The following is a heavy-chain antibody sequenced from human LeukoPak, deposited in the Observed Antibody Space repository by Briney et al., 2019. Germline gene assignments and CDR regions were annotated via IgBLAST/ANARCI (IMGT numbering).Heavy chain of an antibody. CDR3: ARADYYYDSSGCSLDY. Sequence: SETLSLTCTVSGGSISSYYWSWIRQPPGKGLEWIGYIYYSGSTNYNPSLKSRVTISVDTSKNQFSLKLSSVTAADTAVYYCARADYYYDSSGCSLDYWGQGTLVTVSS. CDR2: IYYSGST. J-gene: IGHJ4*02. CDR1: GGSISSYY. D-gene: IGHD3-22*01. V-gene: IGHV4-59*01.